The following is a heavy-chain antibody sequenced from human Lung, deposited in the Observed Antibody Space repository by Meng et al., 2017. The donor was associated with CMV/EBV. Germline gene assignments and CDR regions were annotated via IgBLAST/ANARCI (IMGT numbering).Heavy chain of an antibody. D-gene: IGHD4-11*01. Sequence: XVSXKGSGYSFTTHWIGWVRQMPGKGLEWMGVIYPGDSDTTYSPSFQGRVTISADKSITTAYLQLRSLKASDTAVYYCARQDSYTNYYFDRWGRGTLVTVSS. J-gene: IGHJ4*02. V-gene: IGHV5-51*01. CDR2: IYPGDSDT. CDR1: GYSFTTHW. CDR3: ARQDSYTNYYFDR.